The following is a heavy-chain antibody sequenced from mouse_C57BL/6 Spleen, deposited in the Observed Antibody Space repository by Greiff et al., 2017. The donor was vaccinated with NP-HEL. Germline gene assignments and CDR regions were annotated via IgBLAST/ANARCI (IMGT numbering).Heavy chain of an antibody. CDR3: APYYPCAMDY. D-gene: IGHD2-10*01. CDR1: GYAFSSSW. CDR2: IYPGDGDT. Sequence: VKVVESGPELVKPGASVKISCKASGYAFSSSWMNWVKQRPGKGLEWIGRIYPGDGDTNYNGKFKGKATLTADKSSSTAYMQLRSLTSEDSAVYFCAPYYPCAMDYWGQGTSVTVSS. V-gene: IGHV1-82*01. J-gene: IGHJ4*01.